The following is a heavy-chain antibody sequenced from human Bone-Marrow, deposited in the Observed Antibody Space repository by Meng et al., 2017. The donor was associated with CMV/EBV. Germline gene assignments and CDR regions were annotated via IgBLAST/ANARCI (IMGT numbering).Heavy chain of an antibody. V-gene: IGHV3-30*02. D-gene: IGHD3-10*01. Sequence: GESLKISCAASGFTFSSYWMHWVRQAPGKGLEWVAFIRYDGSNKYYADSVKGRFTISRDNSKNTLYLQMNSLRAEDTDVYYCAKVFYYGSGSYYLGYGVDVWGQGPTVPVSS. CDR3: AKVFYYGSGSYYLGYGVDV. CDR2: IRYDGSNK. J-gene: IGHJ6*02. CDR1: GFTFSSYW.